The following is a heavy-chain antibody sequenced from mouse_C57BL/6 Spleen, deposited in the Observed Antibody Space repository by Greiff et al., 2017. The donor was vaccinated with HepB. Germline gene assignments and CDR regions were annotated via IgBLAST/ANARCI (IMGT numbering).Heavy chain of an antibody. Sequence: EVQVVESGGGLVKPGGSLKLSCAASGFTFSSYAMSWVRQTPEKRLEWVATISDGGSYTYYPDNVKGRFTISRDNAKNNLYLQMSHLKSEDTAMYYCARKDYDQAWFAYWGQGTLVTVSA. D-gene: IGHD2-4*01. CDR2: ISDGGSYT. J-gene: IGHJ3*01. CDR1: GFTFSSYA. V-gene: IGHV5-4*01. CDR3: ARKDYDQAWFAY.